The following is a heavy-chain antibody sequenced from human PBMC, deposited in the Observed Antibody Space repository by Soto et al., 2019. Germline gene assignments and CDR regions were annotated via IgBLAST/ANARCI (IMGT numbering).Heavy chain of an antibody. CDR1: GYTFTSYY. Sequence: ASVKVSCKASGYTFTSYYMHWVRQAPGQGLEWMGIINPSGGSTSYAQKFQGRVTMTRDTSTSTVYMELSSLRSEDTAVYYCARGDLRTRRNYYGMDVWGQGTTVTVSS. D-gene: IGHD3-16*01. CDR3: ARGDLRTRRNYYGMDV. J-gene: IGHJ6*02. CDR2: INPSGGST. V-gene: IGHV1-46*01.